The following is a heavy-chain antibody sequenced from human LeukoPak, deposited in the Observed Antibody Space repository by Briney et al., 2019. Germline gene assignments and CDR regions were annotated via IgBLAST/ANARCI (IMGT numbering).Heavy chain of an antibody. Sequence: PGRSLRLSCAASGFTFNNYGMHWVRQAPGKGLEWLALVWSDGSSEYYADSVKGRFTISRDNSKNTLYLQMNSLRAGDTAVYYCAGDTRPGGDFYFGYWGQGTLVTVSS. CDR1: GFTFNNYG. D-gene: IGHD3-16*01. CDR2: VWSDGSSE. V-gene: IGHV3-33*01. CDR3: AGDTRPGGDFYFGY. J-gene: IGHJ4*02.